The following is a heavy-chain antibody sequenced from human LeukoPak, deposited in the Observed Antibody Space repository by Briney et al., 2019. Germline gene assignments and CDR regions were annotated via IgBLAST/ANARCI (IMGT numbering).Heavy chain of an antibody. CDR1: GGSISNYY. J-gene: IGHJ4*02. CDR2: IYYGGNT. Sequence: SETLSLTCTVSGGSISNYYWTWIRQSPGKGLEWIANIYYGGNTRYNPFLKSRVTMSIDTSKNQFSLKLSSVTAADTAVYYCTRTYSSSSIDYWGQGALVTVSP. D-gene: IGHD6-6*01. V-gene: IGHV4-59*01. CDR3: TRTYSSSSIDY.